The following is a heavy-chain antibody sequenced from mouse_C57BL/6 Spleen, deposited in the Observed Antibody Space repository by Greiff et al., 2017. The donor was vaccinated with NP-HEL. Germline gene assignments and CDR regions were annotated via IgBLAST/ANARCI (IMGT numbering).Heavy chain of an antibody. CDR2: ISSGSSTI. CDR1: GFTFSDYG. CDR3: ARRKVDYYGSSYGYFDV. V-gene: IGHV5-17*01. D-gene: IGHD1-1*01. J-gene: IGHJ1*03. Sequence: EVKLVESGGGLVKPGGSLKLSCAASGFTFSDYGMHWVRQAPEKGLEWVAYISSGSSTIYYADTVKGRFTISRDNAKNTLFLQMTSLRSEDTAMYYCARRKVDYYGSSYGYFDVWGTGTTVTVSS.